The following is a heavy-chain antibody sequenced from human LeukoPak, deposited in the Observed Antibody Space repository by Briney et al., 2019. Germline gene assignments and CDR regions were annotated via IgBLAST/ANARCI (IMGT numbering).Heavy chain of an antibody. J-gene: IGHJ6*02. V-gene: IGHV3-74*01. CDR2: IENNGRST. CDR1: GFTFSSYW. CDR3: AREKVVASHYYYYGMDV. Sequence: GGSLRLSCAASGFTFSSYWRHWVRQAPGKGLVWVSHIENNGRSTNYADSVRGRFTISRDNTRNTLSLEMNNLRAEDTAIYYCAREKVVASHYYYYGMDVWGQGTPVTVSS. D-gene: IGHD2-15*01.